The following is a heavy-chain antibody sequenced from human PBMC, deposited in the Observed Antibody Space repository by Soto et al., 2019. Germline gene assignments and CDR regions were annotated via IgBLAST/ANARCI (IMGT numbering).Heavy chain of an antibody. CDR3: AKSAPPSSGRYQYYFDY. J-gene: IGHJ4*02. D-gene: IGHD3-22*01. V-gene: IGHV3-23*01. CDR1: GFTFNNYA. Sequence: LRLSCAASGFTFNNYAMSWVRQAPGKGLEWVSSISVSGGSTFYADSVKGRFTISRDNSKNTLYLQMNSLRAEDTAVYYCAKSAPPSSGRYQYYFDYWGQGTLVTVSS. CDR2: ISVSGGST.